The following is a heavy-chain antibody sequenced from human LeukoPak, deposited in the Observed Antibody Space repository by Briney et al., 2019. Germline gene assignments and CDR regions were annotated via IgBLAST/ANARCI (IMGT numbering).Heavy chain of an antibody. D-gene: IGHD2-15*01. J-gene: IGHJ3*02. CDR2: INHSGST. CDR3: ARDDAQVVVRASDI. CDR1: GGSFSGYY. V-gene: IGHV4-34*01. Sequence: SETLSLTCAVYGGSFSGYYWSWIRQPPGKGLEWIGEINHSGSTNYNPSLKSRVTISVDTSKNQFSLKLSSVTAADTAVYYCARDDAQVVVRASDIWGQGTMVTVSS.